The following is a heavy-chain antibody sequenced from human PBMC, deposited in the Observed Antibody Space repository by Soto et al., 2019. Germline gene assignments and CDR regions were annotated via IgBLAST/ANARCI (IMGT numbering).Heavy chain of an antibody. Sequence: GGSLRLSCAASGFTFSSYAMHWVRQAPGKGLEWVAVISYDGSNKYYADSVKGRFTISRDNSKNTLYLQMNSLRAEDTAVYYCAREGPDYDYVWGSERNFDYWGQGTLVTVSS. CDR1: GFTFSSYA. V-gene: IGHV3-30-3*01. CDR2: ISYDGSNK. CDR3: AREGPDYDYVWGSERNFDY. D-gene: IGHD3-16*01. J-gene: IGHJ4*02.